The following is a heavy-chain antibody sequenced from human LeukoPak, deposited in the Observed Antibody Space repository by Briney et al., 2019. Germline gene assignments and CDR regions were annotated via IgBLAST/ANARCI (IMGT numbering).Heavy chain of an antibody. V-gene: IGHV3-66*01. CDR3: ARDRVTGTTRWFDP. Sequence: PGGSLRLSCAASGFTVSSNYIGWVRQAPGKGLEWVSVIYSGSSTYYADSVKGRFTISRDNSKNTLYLQMNSLRAEDTAVYYCARDRVTGTTRWFDPWGQGTLVTVSS. CDR2: IYSGSST. J-gene: IGHJ5*02. CDR1: GFTVSSNY. D-gene: IGHD1-7*01.